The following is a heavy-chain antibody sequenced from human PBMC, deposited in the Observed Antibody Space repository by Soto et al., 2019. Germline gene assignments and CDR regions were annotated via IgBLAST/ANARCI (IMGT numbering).Heavy chain of an antibody. Sequence: ASVKVSCKTSGYTFNTYGINWVRQAPGQGLELMGWISAYDGKTTYAEKFQGRVTLTTDTSTSTAYMELRSLRSDDTAIYYCARDPHEFWTSYWFDPWGQGTPVTSPQ. D-gene: IGHD3-3*01. CDR2: ISAYDGKT. CDR3: ARDPHEFWTSYWFDP. CDR1: GYTFNTYG. J-gene: IGHJ5*02. V-gene: IGHV1-18*01.